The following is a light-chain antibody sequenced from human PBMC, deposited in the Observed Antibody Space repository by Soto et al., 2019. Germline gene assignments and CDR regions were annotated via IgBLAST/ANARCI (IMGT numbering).Light chain of an antibody. J-gene: IGKJ4*01. V-gene: IGKV1-39*01. CDR2: AAS. Sequence: IQLTQSPSSLSASVGDRVTITCRASQGISSYLAWYQQKPGKAPKLLIYAASTLQSGVPSRFGGSGSGTDFTLTISSLQPEDFATYYCQQTYSTPLTFGGGTKM. CDR1: QGISSY. CDR3: QQTYSTPLT.